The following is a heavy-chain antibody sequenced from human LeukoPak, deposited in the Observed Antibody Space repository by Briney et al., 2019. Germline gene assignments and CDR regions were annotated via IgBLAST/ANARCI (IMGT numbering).Heavy chain of an antibody. J-gene: IGHJ6*02. CDR2: IYSGGST. CDR1: GFTVSSNY. Sequence: PGGSLRLSCAASGFTVSSNYMSWVRQAPGKGLEWVSVIYSGGSTYYADSVKGRFTISRDNSKNTLYLQMISLRAEDTAVYYCAREGPLDYGMDVWGQGTTVTVSS. D-gene: IGHD1-1*01. V-gene: IGHV3-53*01. CDR3: AREGPLDYGMDV.